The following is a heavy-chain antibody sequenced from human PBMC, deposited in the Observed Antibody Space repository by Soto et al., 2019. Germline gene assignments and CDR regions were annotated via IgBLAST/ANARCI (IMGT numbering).Heavy chain of an antibody. J-gene: IGHJ4*02. CDR3: ARDTEPTTGGIDF. Sequence: PSETLSLTCSVSGVSISTSDYYWSWIRQHPGKGLEWIGDIYFSGSTKYNSSLKSRVLISLDPSKNQFSLKLTSVTAADTAVYFCARDTEPTTGGIDFWGQGPRVTVSS. D-gene: IGHD1-1*01. CDR2: IYFSGST. CDR1: GVSISTSDYY. V-gene: IGHV4-31*03.